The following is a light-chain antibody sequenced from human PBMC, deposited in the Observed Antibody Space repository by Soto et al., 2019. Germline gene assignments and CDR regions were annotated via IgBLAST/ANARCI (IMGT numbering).Light chain of an antibody. J-gene: IGLJ1*01. CDR2: EVS. CDR1: SSDIGAYNL. Sequence: QSALTQPASVSGSPGQSVTISCTGTSSDIGAYNLVSWYQHHPDKAPKLMISEVSNRPSGVSDRFSGSKSGNTASLTISGLQSADEADYYCASLTTTNFVFGTGTKVTVL. V-gene: IGLV2-14*01. CDR3: ASLTTTNFV.